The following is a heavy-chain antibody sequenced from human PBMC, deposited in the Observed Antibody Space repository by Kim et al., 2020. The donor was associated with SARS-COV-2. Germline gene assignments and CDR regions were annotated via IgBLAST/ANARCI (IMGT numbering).Heavy chain of an antibody. CDR2: INWNSGII. J-gene: IGHJ6*02. V-gene: IGHV3-9*01. Sequence: GGSLRLSCAASGFIFEDYAMYWVRQAPGKGLEWVSGINWNSGIIGYADSVKGRFTISRDNAKNSLYVQMNSLRAEDTALYYCVKDVGSSLAAAGSAILSYYYGIDVRGRGTTVTVSS. CDR3: VKDVGSSLAAAGSAILSYYYGIDV. D-gene: IGHD6-13*01. CDR1: GFIFEDYA.